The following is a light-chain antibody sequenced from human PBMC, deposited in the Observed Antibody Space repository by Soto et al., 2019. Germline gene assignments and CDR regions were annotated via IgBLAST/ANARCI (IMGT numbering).Light chain of an antibody. CDR2: GAS. CDR3: QQYNNLPPDT. V-gene: IGKV3-15*01. CDR1: QSVNNN. Sequence: EIILTQSPASLSVSPGDRATLSCRASQSVNNNLAWYQQKPGQAPRLLIYGASTRATGIPGRFRGSGSETEFTLTITRLQSEDFSVYFCQQYNNLPPDTLGQGTKLEI. J-gene: IGKJ2*01.